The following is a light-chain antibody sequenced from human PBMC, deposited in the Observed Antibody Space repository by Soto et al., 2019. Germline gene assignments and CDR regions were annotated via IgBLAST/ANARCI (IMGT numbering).Light chain of an antibody. CDR2: DVN. V-gene: IGLV2-23*02. Sequence: QSALTQPASVSGSPGQSITISCTGTSSDVGSYNLVSWYQQHPGKAPKLMIYDVNKRPSGVSHRFSASKSANTASLTISGLQADDEADDYCCSYAGDFTWVFGGGTKLTVL. J-gene: IGLJ3*02. CDR3: CSYAGDFTWV. CDR1: SSDVGSYNL.